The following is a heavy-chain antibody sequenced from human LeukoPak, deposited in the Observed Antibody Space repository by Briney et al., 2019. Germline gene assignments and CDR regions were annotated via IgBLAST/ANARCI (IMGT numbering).Heavy chain of an antibody. D-gene: IGHD3-10*01. V-gene: IGHV4-39*07. CDR1: GGSISSSSYY. CDR2: IYYSGST. CDR3: ARVVRGVSHYMDV. Sequence: PSETLSLTCTVSGGSISSSSYYWGWIRHPPGKGLEWFGRIYYSGSTYYNPSLKSRVTISADTSKNQFSLKLSSVTAADTAVYYCARVVRGVSHYMDVWGKGTTVTVSS. J-gene: IGHJ6*03.